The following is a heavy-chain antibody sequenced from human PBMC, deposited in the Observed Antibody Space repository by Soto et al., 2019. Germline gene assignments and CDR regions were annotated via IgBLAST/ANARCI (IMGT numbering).Heavy chain of an antibody. Sequence: SETLSLTCAVYGGSFSGYYWSWIRQPPGKGLEWIGEINHSGSTNYNPSLKSRVTISVDTSKNQFSLKLSSVTAADTAVYYCARLSRVTTIRRIYWFDPWGQGTLVTVSS. CDR1: GGSFSGYY. CDR3: ARLSRVTTIRRIYWFDP. J-gene: IGHJ5*02. V-gene: IGHV4-34*01. D-gene: IGHD4-4*01. CDR2: INHSGST.